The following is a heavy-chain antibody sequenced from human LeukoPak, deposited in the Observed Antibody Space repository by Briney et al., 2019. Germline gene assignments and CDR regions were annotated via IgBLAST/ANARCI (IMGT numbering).Heavy chain of an antibody. Sequence: QPGGSLRLSCAASGFTFSSYAMSWARQAAGQGLEWVSAISGSGGSTYYADSVKGRFTISRDNSKNTLYLQMNSLRAEDTAVYYCAKEELTVTTHFDYWGQGTLVTVSS. J-gene: IGHJ4*02. D-gene: IGHD4-17*01. V-gene: IGHV3-23*01. CDR1: GFTFSSYA. CDR2: ISGSGGST. CDR3: AKEELTVTTHFDY.